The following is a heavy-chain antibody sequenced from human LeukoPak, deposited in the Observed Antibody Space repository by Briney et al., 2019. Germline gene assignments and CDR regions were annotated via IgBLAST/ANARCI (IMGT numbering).Heavy chain of an antibody. J-gene: IGHJ6*02. CDR1: GGTFSSYA. Sequence: ASVKVSCKASGGTFSSYAISWVRQAPGQGLEWMGRIIPILGIANYAQKFQGRVTITADKSTSTAYMELSSLRSEDTAVYHCARDVYGGNSRYYYYYGMDVWGQGTTVTVSS. CDR3: ARDVYGGNSRYYYYYGMDV. CDR2: IIPILGIA. D-gene: IGHD4-23*01. V-gene: IGHV1-69*04.